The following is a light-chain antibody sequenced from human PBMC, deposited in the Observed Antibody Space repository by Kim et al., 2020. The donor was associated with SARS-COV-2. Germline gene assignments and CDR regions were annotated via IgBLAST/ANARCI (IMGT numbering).Light chain of an antibody. CDR1: QCVSSSY. CDR2: GAS. Sequence: TLSWSQGERAIPACRTSQCVSSSYLAWYNQKPGQAPRLLIYGASSRATGIPDRFSGSGSGTNFTLTTSRLEREDFAVYFCQQYGSSFGQGTKLEI. V-gene: IGKV3-20*01. CDR3: QQYGSS. J-gene: IGKJ2*01.